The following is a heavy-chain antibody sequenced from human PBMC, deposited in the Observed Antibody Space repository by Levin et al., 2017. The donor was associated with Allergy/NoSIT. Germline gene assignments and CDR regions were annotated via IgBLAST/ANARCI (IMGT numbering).Heavy chain of an antibody. J-gene: IGHJ6*02. CDR3: ARGDVVVVVAALYYFRGMDV. CDR2: INHSGSS. V-gene: IGHV4-34*01. CDR1: GGSFSGHY. D-gene: IGHD2-15*01. Sequence: SQTLSLTCAVYGGSFSGHYWSWIRQPPGKGLEWIGEINHSGSSNYNSSLKSRATISVDTSKNHFSLRLNSVTAADTAVYYCARGDVVVVVAALYYFRGMDVWGQGTTVTVSS.